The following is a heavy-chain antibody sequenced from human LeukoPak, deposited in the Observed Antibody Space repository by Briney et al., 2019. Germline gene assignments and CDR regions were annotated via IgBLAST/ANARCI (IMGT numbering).Heavy chain of an antibody. Sequence: PGGSLRLSCAASGFTFSSYAMSWVRQAPGKGLEWVSAIRGSGGSTYYADSVKGRFTISRDNSKNTLYLQMNSLRAEDTAVYYCAKDVSSGPINWYFDLWGRGTLVTVSS. J-gene: IGHJ2*01. V-gene: IGHV3-23*01. D-gene: IGHD3-22*01. CDR1: GFTFSSYA. CDR2: IRGSGGST. CDR3: AKDVSSGPINWYFDL.